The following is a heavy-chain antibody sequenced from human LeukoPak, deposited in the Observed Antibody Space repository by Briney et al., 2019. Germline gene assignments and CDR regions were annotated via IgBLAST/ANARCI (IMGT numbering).Heavy chain of an antibody. CDR2: VNQDGSEK. J-gene: IGHJ6*04. Sequence: PGGSLRLSCEVSGFIFRSYWMDWVRQAPGRGQEWVANVNQDGSEKYFVDSVKGRFTISRDNAKSSLYLQMNSLRAEDTAVYFCSRALEVWGKGTTVTVST. CDR3: SRALEV. CDR1: GFIFRSYW. V-gene: IGHV3-7*01.